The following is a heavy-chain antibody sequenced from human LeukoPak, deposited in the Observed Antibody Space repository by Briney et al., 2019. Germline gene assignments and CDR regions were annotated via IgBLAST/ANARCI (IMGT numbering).Heavy chain of an antibody. CDR1: GFTFSTCS. J-gene: IGHJ3*01. CDR2: ISINSGTI. V-gene: IGHV3-48*01. D-gene: IGHD3-10*01. Sequence: GGSLRLSCAASGFTFSTCSMNWVRQAPGKGLEWISYISINSGTIYYADSVKGRFTISRDNSKNTLYLQMNSLRAEDTAVYYFEKEPEPTPMVRGVIGAFDLWAKETMVTV. CDR3: EKEPEPTPMVRGVIGAFDL.